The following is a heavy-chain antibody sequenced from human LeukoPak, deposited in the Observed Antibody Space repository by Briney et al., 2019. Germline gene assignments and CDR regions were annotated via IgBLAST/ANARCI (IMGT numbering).Heavy chain of an antibody. CDR3: ARGSYYYDSSGYVDY. J-gene: IGHJ4*02. D-gene: IGHD3-22*01. Sequence: ASVKVPCKASGYTFTSYYMHWVRQAPGQGLEWMGIINPSGGSTSYAQKFQGRVTMTRDTSTSTVYMELSSLRSEDTAVYYCARGSYYYDSSGYVDYWGQGTLVTVSS. V-gene: IGHV1-46*01. CDR1: GYTFTSYY. CDR2: INPSGGST.